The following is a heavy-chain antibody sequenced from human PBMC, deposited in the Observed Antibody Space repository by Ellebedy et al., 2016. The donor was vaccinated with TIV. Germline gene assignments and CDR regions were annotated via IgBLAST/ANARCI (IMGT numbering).Heavy chain of an antibody. CDR3: ARGADYTNWFDP. CDR1: GFTFSSYA. Sequence: GGSLRLXXAASGFTFSSYAMSWVRQAPGKGLEWVSAISGSGGSTYYADSVKGRFTISRDNSKNSLYLQMNSLRAEDTAVYYCARGADYTNWFDPWGQGTLVTVSS. J-gene: IGHJ5*02. D-gene: IGHD4-11*01. V-gene: IGHV3-23*01. CDR2: ISGSGGST.